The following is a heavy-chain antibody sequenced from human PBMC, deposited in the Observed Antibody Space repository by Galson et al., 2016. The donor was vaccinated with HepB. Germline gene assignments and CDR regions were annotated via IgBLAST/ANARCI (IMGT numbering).Heavy chain of an antibody. D-gene: IGHD3-16*01. V-gene: IGHV3-23*01. CDR1: GFTFNAYA. Sequence: SLRLSCAASGFTFNAYAMSWVRQSPGKGLXXVSAITSGGVGTFYADSVKGRFTISRDNSKNTPYIQMNSLRVEDTATYFCAQRRLGLGNFYFDYWGQGTLVTVSS. CDR2: ITSGGVGT. J-gene: IGHJ4*02. CDR3: AQRRLGLGNFYFDY.